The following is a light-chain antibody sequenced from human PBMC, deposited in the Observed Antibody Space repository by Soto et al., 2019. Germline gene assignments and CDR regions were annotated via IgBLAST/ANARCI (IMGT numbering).Light chain of an antibody. J-gene: IGKJ2*01. CDR1: QGITNS. V-gene: IGKV1-6*01. Sequence: AIRMTQSPPSLSASVGDRVTITCRASQGITNSLIWYQQKPGKAPKLLIYAASSLQTGVPPRFSGSGSGTHFTLTISSLQTEDYATYHCLQHYDYPPTFGQGTKLEIK. CDR2: AAS. CDR3: LQHYDYPPT.